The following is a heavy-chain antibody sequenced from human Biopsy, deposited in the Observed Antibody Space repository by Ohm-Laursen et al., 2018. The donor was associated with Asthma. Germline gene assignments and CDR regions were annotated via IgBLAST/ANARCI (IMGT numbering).Heavy chain of an antibody. CDR2: THHSGYT. V-gene: IGHV4-34*01. CDR1: GGSFSSNY. D-gene: IGHD2-21*02. Sequence: SETLSLTCLVYGGSFSSNYWSWIRQTPGKGLEWLGDTHHSGYTNYNPSLRSRLTLSVDTSKNQFSLRLRSVTAADTAVYYCARGWNCGGDCYSLDYWGQGTLVTVSS. J-gene: IGHJ4*02. CDR3: ARGWNCGGDCYSLDY.